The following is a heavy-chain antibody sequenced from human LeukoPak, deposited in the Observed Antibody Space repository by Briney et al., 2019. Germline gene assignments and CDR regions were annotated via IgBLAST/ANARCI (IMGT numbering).Heavy chain of an antibody. Sequence: PGGSLRLSCVVSGFDFSGFSMSWVRQAPGKGLEWVAIMDEYGSDIFYVESVKGRFIISRANARNSLFLQMNSLRAEDPAIYYCARDRRGYSDNNYIPLPFYDHWGQGSLVTVSS. J-gene: IGHJ5*02. CDR1: GFDFSGFS. CDR3: ARDRRGYSDNNYIPLPFYDH. D-gene: IGHD5-12*01. CDR2: MDEYGSDI. V-gene: IGHV3-7*01.